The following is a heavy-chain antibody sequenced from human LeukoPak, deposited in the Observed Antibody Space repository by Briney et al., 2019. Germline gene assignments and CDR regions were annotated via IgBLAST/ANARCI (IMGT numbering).Heavy chain of an antibody. D-gene: IGHD1-26*01. CDR2: IIPIFGTA. CDR1: GGTFSSYA. Sequence: SVKVSCKASGGTFSSYAISWVRQAPGQGLEWMGGIIPIFGTANYAQKFQGRVTITADKSTSTAYMELSSLRSEDTAVYYCASFVGATEYFQHWGQGTLVTVSS. V-gene: IGHV1-69*06. CDR3: ASFVGATEYFQH. J-gene: IGHJ1*01.